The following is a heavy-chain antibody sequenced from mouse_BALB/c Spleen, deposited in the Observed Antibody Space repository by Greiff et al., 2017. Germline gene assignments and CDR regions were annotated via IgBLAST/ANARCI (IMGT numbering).Heavy chain of an antibody. Sequence: QVQLQQSGPELVKPGASVKMSCKASGYTFTDYVISWVKQRTGQGLEWIGEIYPGSGSTYYNEKFKGKATLTADKSSNTAYMQLSSLTSEDSAVYFCAAIYYDYDGAYWGQGTLVTVSA. V-gene: IGHV1-77*01. CDR3: AAIYYDYDGAY. CDR2: IYPGSGST. D-gene: IGHD2-4*01. J-gene: IGHJ3*01. CDR1: GYTFTDYV.